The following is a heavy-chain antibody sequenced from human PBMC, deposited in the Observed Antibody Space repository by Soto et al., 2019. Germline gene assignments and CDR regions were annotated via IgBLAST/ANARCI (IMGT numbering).Heavy chain of an antibody. Sequence: SETLSLTCTVSGGSISSGPYSWGWIRQPPGKGLELIGTFYYSGSTNYNPSLESRVTISVDTSRNQFSLKVSSVTAADTAVYYCARLGGYCSSTSCYGHYNMDVWGQGTTVT. CDR1: GGSISSGPYS. D-gene: IGHD2-2*01. CDR3: ARLGGYCSSTSCYGHYNMDV. CDR2: FYYSGST. V-gene: IGHV4-39*01. J-gene: IGHJ6*02.